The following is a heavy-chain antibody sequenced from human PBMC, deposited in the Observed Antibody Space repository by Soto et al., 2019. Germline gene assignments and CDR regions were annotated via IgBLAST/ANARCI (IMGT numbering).Heavy chain of an antibody. CDR3: AADFCAGGDCYSFKMDV. CDR1: GFTFTSSA. V-gene: IGHV1-58*01. J-gene: IGHJ6*02. D-gene: IGHD2-21*02. CDR2: IVVGSGNT. Sequence: SVKFSCKASGFTFTSSAVQWVRQARGQRLEWIGWIVVGSGNTNYAQKFQERVTITRDMSTSTAYMELSSLRSEDTAVYYCAADFCAGGDCYSFKMDVWGQGTTVTVS.